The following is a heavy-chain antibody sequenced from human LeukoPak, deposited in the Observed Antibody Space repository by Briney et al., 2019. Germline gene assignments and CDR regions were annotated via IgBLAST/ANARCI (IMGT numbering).Heavy chain of an antibody. CDR3: ARDIDFRRTTPRDYYYYMDV. CDR1: GGTFSSYA. Sequence: SVKVSCKASGGTFSSYAISWVRQAPGQGLEWMGGIIPIFGTANYAQKFQGRVTITADESTSTTYMELSSLRSEDTAVYYCARDIDFRRTTPRDYYYYMDVWGKGTTVTVSS. V-gene: IGHV1-69*13. CDR2: IIPIFGTA. J-gene: IGHJ6*03. D-gene: IGHD3-3*01.